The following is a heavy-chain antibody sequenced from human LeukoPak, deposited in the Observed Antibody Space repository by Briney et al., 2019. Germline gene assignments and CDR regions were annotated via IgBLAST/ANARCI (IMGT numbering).Heavy chain of an antibody. CDR2: INAGNGNT. D-gene: IGHD3-10*01. CDR3: ARVRGSGSYYVSVRYYFDY. Sequence: ASVKVSCKASGYTFTSYAMHWVRQAPGQRLEWMGWINAGNGNTKYSQKFQGRVTITADESTSTAYMELSSLRSEDTAVYYCARVRGSGSYYVSVRYYFDYWGQGTLVTVSS. J-gene: IGHJ4*02. CDR1: GYTFTSYA. V-gene: IGHV1-3*01.